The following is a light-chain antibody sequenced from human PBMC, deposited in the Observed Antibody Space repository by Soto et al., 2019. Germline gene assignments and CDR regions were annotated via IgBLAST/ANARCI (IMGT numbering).Light chain of an antibody. V-gene: IGLV2-14*01. CDR1: SSDVGGYTS. J-gene: IGLJ1*01. CDR3: SSYTSDNRDYV. CDR2: EVS. Sequence: QSVLTQPPSASGSPGQSVAISCTGTSSDVGGYTSVSWYQQHPGKAPKLMIYEVSNRPSGVSRRFSGSKSGNTASLTISGLQAEDEAHYYCSSYTSDNRDYVFGTGTKVTVL.